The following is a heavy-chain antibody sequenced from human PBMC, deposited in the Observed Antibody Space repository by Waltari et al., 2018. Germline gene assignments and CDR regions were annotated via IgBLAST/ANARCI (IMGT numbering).Heavy chain of an antibody. V-gene: IGHV3-74*01. CDR3: ERAGSYRFDY. J-gene: IGHJ4*02. CDR2: IKFDGSII. Sequence: EVQLVESGGGLVQPGGSLRLSCLGSGFTFSSYWMHWVRQAPGKGLEWVSRIKFDGSIINYADSVKGRFTISRDNAKNTLYLQMNNVRAEDTAVYYCERAGSYRFDYWGQGTLVTVSS. CDR1: GFTFSSYW. D-gene: IGHD3-10*01.